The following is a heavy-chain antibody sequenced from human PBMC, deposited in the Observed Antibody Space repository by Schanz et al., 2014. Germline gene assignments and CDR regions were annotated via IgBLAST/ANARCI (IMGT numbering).Heavy chain of an antibody. CDR2: ISRSSSTI. CDR1: GFRFDDYA. D-gene: IGHD6-13*01. J-gene: IGHJ4*02. Sequence: EVQLVESGGALVQRGGSLRLSCAASGFRFDDYAMHWVRQAPGKGLEWVSYISRSSSTIYYTDSVKGRFTISRDNAKNSVFLQMNGLRDEDTAVYYCATETYSSSWCFDYWGQGTLVTVSS. CDR3: ATETYSSSWCFDY. V-gene: IGHV3-48*02.